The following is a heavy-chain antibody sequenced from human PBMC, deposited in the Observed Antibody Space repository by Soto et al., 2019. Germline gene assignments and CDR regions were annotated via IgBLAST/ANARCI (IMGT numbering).Heavy chain of an antibody. D-gene: IGHD2-15*01. CDR1: GFTFSSYA. CDR3: AKEGGVVVVAAIGGMDV. Sequence: EVPLLESGGGLVQPGGSLRLSCAASGFTFSSYAMSWVRQAPGKGLEWVSAISGSGGSTYYADSVKGRFTISRDNSKNTLYLQMNSLRAEDTAVYYCAKEGGVVVVAAIGGMDVWGQGTTVTVSS. V-gene: IGHV3-23*01. CDR2: ISGSGGST. J-gene: IGHJ6*02.